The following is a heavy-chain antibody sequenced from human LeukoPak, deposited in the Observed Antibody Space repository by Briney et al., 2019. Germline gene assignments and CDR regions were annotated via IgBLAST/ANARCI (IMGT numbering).Heavy chain of an antibody. J-gene: IGHJ4*02. Sequence: ASVKVSCKASGYTFTGYYMHWVRQAPGQGLEWMGWINPNSGGTNYAQKFQVRVTMTRDTSISTAYMELSRLRSDDTAVYYCARGEGSYCSSTSCPYFDYWGQGTLVTVSS. V-gene: IGHV1-2*02. CDR1: GYTFTGYY. D-gene: IGHD2-2*01. CDR2: INPNSGGT. CDR3: ARGEGSYCSSTSCPYFDY.